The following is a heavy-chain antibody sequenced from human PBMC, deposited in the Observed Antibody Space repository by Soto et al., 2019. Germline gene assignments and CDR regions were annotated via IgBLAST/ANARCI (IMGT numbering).Heavy chain of an antibody. V-gene: IGHV1-69*12. J-gene: IGHJ5*02. CDR1: GGSYA. CDR2: IIPFATTP. Sequence: QVQLVQSGAEVKKPGSSVKVSCKASGGSYAISWVRQAPGQGLEWMGGIIPFATTPHYAQKFQGRVTITADESTGTAYMELSRLRYEDTAVYYCAGDSATGWLRGWLDPWGQGTLVTVSA. CDR3: AGDSATGWLRGWLDP. D-gene: IGHD6-19*01.